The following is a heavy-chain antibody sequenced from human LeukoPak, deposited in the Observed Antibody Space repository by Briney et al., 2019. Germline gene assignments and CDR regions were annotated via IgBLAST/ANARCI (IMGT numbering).Heavy chain of an antibody. V-gene: IGHV1-46*01. Sequence: ASVKVSCKASGYTFTSYYMHWVRQAPGQGLEWMGVINPSDGSTNYAQKYQDRVTMTRDTSTRTVYMQLSSLRSDDTAVYYCARDVAREFDYWGQGTPVTVSS. CDR1: GYTFTSYY. CDR2: INPSDGST. J-gene: IGHJ4*02. CDR3: ARDVAREFDY.